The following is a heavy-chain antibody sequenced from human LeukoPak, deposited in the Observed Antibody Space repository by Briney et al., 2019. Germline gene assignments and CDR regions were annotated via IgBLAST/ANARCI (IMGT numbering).Heavy chain of an antibody. Sequence: GASVKVSCKASGYTFTSYDINWVRQPTGQGLEWMGWMNPNSGNTGYAQKFQGRVTITRNSSITTAYMELSSLRSEDTAVYYCARGHYESSGYYYGSYYYYYMDVWGKGTTVTVSS. V-gene: IGHV1-8*03. CDR2: MNPNSGNT. D-gene: IGHD3-22*01. J-gene: IGHJ6*03. CDR1: GYTFTSYD. CDR3: ARGHYESSGYYYGSYYYYYMDV.